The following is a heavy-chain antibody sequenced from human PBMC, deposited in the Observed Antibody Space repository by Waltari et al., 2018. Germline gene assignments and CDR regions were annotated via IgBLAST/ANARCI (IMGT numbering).Heavy chain of an antibody. CDR1: GGTFSSYT. Sequence: QVQLVQSGAEVKKPGSSVKVSCKASGGTFSSYTISWVRQAPGQGLEWMGRIIPILGIANYAQKFQGRVTITADKSTSTAYMELSSLRSEDTAVYYCARDNTRSSGWLNAFDIWGQGTMVTVSS. D-gene: IGHD6-19*01. CDR3: ARDNTRSSGWLNAFDI. CDR2: IIPILGIA. V-gene: IGHV1-69*08. J-gene: IGHJ3*02.